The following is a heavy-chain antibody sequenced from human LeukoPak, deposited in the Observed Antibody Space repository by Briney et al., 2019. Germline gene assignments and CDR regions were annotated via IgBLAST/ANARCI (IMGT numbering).Heavy chain of an antibody. CDR1: GITLSSYW. D-gene: IGHD3-22*01. CDR3: ARDLYDSGGYSSPIDY. CDR2: IKQDASEK. Sequence: GGSLRLSCAGSGITLSSYWMSWVRQAPGKGLEWVANIKQDASEKYFVDSLRGRFTISRDNAKNSLFLQMNSLRAEDTAVYYCARDLYDSGGYSSPIDYWGQGTLVTVSS. V-gene: IGHV3-7*01. J-gene: IGHJ4*02.